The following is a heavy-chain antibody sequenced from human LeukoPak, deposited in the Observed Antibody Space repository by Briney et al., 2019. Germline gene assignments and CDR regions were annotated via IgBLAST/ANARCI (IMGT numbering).Heavy chain of an antibody. Sequence: PSETLSLTCTVSGGSISSGGYYWSWIRQHPGEGLEWIGYIYYSGSTYYNPSLKSRVTISVDTSKNQFPLKLSSVTAADTAMYYCARGPTAQWLVPHDAFDIWGQGTMVTVSS. CDR2: IYYSGST. CDR3: ARGPTAQWLVPHDAFDI. V-gene: IGHV4-31*03. D-gene: IGHD6-19*01. CDR1: GGSISSGGYY. J-gene: IGHJ3*02.